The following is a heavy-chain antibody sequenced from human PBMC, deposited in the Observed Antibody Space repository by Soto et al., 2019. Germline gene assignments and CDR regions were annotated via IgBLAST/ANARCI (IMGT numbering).Heavy chain of an antibody. CDR3: AKSYSWEHYYYMDV. V-gene: IGHV4-34*01. J-gene: IGHJ6*03. CDR1: GGSFSGYY. D-gene: IGHD1-26*01. CDR2: INHSGST. Sequence: PSETLCLTCAVYGGSFSGYYWSWIRQPPGKGLEWIGEINHSGSTNYNPSLKSRVTISVDTSKNQFSLHLTSVTAEDTAVYYCAKSYSWEHYYYMDVWGKGTTVTVSS.